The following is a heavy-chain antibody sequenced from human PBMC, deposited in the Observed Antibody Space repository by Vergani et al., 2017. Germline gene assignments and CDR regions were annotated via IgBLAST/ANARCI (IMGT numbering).Heavy chain of an antibody. J-gene: IGHJ4*02. Sequence: QVTLKESGPALVKPTQTLTLTCPFSGFSLSTSRMRVSWIRQPPWKALEWLARIDWDDDKFYSTSLKTRLTISKDTSTNQVVLTMTNMDPVDTATYYCARSSNWGSTGFDYWGQGTLVTVSS. CDR1: GFSLSTSRMR. V-gene: IGHV2-70*04. D-gene: IGHD7-27*01. CDR2: IDWDDDK. CDR3: ARSSNWGSTGFDY.